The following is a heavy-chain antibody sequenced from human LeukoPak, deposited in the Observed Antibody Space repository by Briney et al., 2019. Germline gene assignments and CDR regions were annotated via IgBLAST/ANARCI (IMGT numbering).Heavy chain of an antibody. CDR3: AKGVDTAMVTYYFDY. V-gene: IGHV3-30*02. CDR2: IRYDGSNK. CDR1: GFTFSSYG. D-gene: IGHD5-18*01. Sequence: GGSLRLSCAASGFTFSSYGMHWVRQAPGKGLEWVAFIRYDGSNKYYADSVKGRFTISRDNSKNTLYLQMNSLRAEDTAVYYCAKGVDTAMVTYYFDYWGQGTLVTVSS. J-gene: IGHJ4*02.